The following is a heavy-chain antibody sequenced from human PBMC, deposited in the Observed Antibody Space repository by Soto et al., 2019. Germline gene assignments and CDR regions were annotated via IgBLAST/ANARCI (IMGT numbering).Heavy chain of an antibody. V-gene: IGHV3-23*01. Sequence: GPLRLSCAASGFTFGSYAMTWVRQAPGEGLEWVSTITGSGGSTYYADSVKGRSTISRDTSKNTLYLQVNSLRAEDTAVYYCAKTGSFYYFDHWGQGTLVTVSS. CDR1: GFTFGSYA. J-gene: IGHJ4*02. D-gene: IGHD1-26*01. CDR2: ITGSGGST. CDR3: AKTGSFYYFDH.